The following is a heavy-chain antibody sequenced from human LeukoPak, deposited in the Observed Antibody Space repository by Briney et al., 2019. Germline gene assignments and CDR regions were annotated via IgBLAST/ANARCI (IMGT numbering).Heavy chain of an antibody. CDR3: TRALGSDY. V-gene: IGHV1-2*02. CDR1: GYTFTDYY. CDR2: IDHNSGGT. D-gene: IGHD1-26*01. Sequence: ASVTVSFKASGYTFTDYYINWVRQAPGQGLEWMGWIDHNSGGTNYAQKFQGRVTMTRDTSISTAYMELSSLRSGDTAMYYCTRALGSDYWGQGTLVTVSS. J-gene: IGHJ4*02.